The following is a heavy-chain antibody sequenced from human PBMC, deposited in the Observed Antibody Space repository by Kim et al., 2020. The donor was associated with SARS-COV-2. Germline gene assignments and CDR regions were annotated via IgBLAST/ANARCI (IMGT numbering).Heavy chain of an antibody. Sequence: SETLSLTCTVSGGSISSYYWSWIRQPPGKGLEWIGYIYYSGSTNYNPSLKSRVTISVDTSKNQFSLKLSSVTAADTAVYYCARASPFEITNITGTTGSSHYYYYGMDVWGQGTTVTVSS. V-gene: IGHV4-59*13. CDR3: ARASPFEITNITGTTGSSHYYYYGMDV. CDR2: IYYSGST. CDR1: GGSISSYY. J-gene: IGHJ6*02. D-gene: IGHD1-7*01.